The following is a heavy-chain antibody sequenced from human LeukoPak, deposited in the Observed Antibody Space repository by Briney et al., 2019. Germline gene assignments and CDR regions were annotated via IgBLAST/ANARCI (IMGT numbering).Heavy chain of an antibody. CDR3: ARAGGNRFDP. D-gene: IGHD3-10*01. V-gene: IGHV4-59*01. CDR1: GGSRSNYY. CDR2: IYYSGST. J-gene: IGHJ5*02. Sequence: SETLSLTCTVSGGSRSNYYWSWIRQYPGQGLEWIGYIYYSGSTTYNPSLKSRVTLSVDTSKNQFSLKLTSVTAADTAVYYCARAGGNRFDPWGQGILVTVSS.